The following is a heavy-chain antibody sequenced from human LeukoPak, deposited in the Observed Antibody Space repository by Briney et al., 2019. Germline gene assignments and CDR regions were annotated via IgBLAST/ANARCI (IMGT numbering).Heavy chain of an antibody. CDR2: IYYSGNT. D-gene: IGHD3/OR15-3a*01. CDR3: ARQTGSGLFILP. Sequence: SETRSLTCTVSGVSISSSNSYWGWIRQPPGKGLEWIGSIYYSGNTYYNASLKSQVSISIDTSKNQFSLRLTSVTAADTAVYYCARQTGSGLFILPGGQGTLVTVSS. J-gene: IGHJ4*02. V-gene: IGHV4-39*01. CDR1: GVSISSSNSY.